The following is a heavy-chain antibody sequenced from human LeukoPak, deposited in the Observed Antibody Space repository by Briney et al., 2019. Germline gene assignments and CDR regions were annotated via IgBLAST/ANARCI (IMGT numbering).Heavy chain of an antibody. CDR2: ISPSGGST. J-gene: IGHJ5*02. D-gene: IGHD5-24*01. Sequence: ASVKVSCKASGDTFTSNYMHWGRQAPGQGPEWRGVISPSGGSTTYAQKFQGRVTLTRDMSTSTDYLELSSLRSEDTAVYYCARDNSVRDEAWWFNPWGQGTLVTVSS. CDR3: ARDNSVRDEAWWFNP. CDR1: GDTFTSNY. V-gene: IGHV1-46*01.